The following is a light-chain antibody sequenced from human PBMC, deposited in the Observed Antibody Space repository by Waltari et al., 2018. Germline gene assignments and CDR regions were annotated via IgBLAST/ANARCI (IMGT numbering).Light chain of an antibody. CDR3: QQYYSSPLT. J-gene: IGKJ3*01. CDR2: WES. Sequence: DIVMTQSPDSLAVSLGERATINCKSSQSILYSADNGNYLAWYQKKPGQPPRLLIYWESTRASGVHDRFSGAGSGTDFNFTISSLQAEDVAVYYCQQYYSSPLTFGPGTKVDIK. V-gene: IGKV4-1*01. CDR1: QSILYSADNGNY.